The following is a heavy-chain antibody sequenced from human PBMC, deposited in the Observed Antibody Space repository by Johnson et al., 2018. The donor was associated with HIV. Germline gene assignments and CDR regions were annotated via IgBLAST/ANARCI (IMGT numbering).Heavy chain of an antibody. CDR2: IDPGGSLT. Sequence: VQLVESGGALVQPGGSLRLSCATSGFIFGNYWMTWIRQAPGKGLVWVANIDPGGSLTNYVDSVTGRFPISRDNAKNSLYLQMNSLRAEDTAVYYCARDVANYYDPGAFDIWGQGTMVTVSS. D-gene: IGHD3-22*01. J-gene: IGHJ3*02. CDR3: ARDVANYYDPGAFDI. CDR1: GFIFGNYW. V-gene: IGHV3-7*01.